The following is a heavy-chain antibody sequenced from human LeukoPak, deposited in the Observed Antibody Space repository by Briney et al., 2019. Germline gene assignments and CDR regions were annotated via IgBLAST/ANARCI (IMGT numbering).Heavy chain of an antibody. CDR3: ARAHKYHYYDSSGAFDV. J-gene: IGHJ3*01. D-gene: IGHD3-22*01. V-gene: IGHV4-4*07. CDR2: IYSTGTT. Sequence: HSETLSLTCTVTGDSINSYYWNWIRQPAGTGLEWIGRIYSTGTTNYNPSLTSRVTISVDTSKNQFSLKLSSVTAADTAAYYCARAHKYHYYDSSGAFDVWGQGTVVTVSS. CDR1: GDSINSYY.